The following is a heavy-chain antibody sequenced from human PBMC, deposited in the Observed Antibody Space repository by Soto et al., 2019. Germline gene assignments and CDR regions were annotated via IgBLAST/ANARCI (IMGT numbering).Heavy chain of an antibody. D-gene: IGHD3-22*01. J-gene: IGHJ4*02. CDR3: VGTDTSGYYYYFDP. CDR1: GGSVSSYY. Sequence: SETLSLTCSVSGGSVSSYYWSWIRQPAGKGLEWIGHIYINGSNNYNSALKSRVTMSIDTSKNQVSLTLKSVTAADTAVYYCVGTDTSGYYYYFDPWGQGTLVTVSS. V-gene: IGHV4-4*07. CDR2: IYINGSN.